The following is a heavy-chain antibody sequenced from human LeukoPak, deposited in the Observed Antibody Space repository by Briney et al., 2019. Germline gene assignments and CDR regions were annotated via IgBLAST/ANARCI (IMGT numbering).Heavy chain of an antibody. D-gene: IGHD5-12*01. CDR2: IYYSGST. CDR3: ARGGGYDHVYDF. J-gene: IGHJ4*02. V-gene: IGHV4-59*01. CDR1: GGSISSYY. Sequence: SETLSLTCTVSGGSISSYYWSWIRQPPGKGLEWIGYIYYSGSTNYNPSLKSRVTISVDTSKNQFSLKLSSVTAADTAVYYCARGGGYDHVYDFWGQGTLVTVSS.